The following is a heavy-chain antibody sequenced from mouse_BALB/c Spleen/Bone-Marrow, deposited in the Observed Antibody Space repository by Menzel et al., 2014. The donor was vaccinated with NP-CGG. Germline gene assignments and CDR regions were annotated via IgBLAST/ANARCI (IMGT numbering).Heavy chain of an antibody. CDR2: IDPANGNT. CDR1: GFNIKDTY. V-gene: IGHV14-3*02. D-gene: IGHD1-1*01. CDR3: ASYYYGYYFDY. Sequence: EVQLQESGAELVKPGASVRLSCTASGFNIKDTYIHWVKQRPEQVLEWIGRIDPANGNTKYDLKFQGKATITADTSSNTAYLQLSSLTSEDTAVYYCASYYYGYYFDYWGQGTTLTVSS. J-gene: IGHJ2*01.